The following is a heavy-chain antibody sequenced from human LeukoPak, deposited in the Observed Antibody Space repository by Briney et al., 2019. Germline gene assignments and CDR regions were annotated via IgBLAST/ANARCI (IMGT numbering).Heavy chain of an antibody. CDR2: IESDGGRT. CDR3: ARVGHCSSTACFIDY. D-gene: IGHD2-2*01. Sequence: QPGGSLRLSCAASGFTFSHYWMHWVRQAPGKGLVWVSRIESDGGRTDYADSLKGRFTSSRDNAKNTLYLEMNSLRAEDTAVYYCARVGHCSSTACFIDYWGQGTLVTVSS. V-gene: IGHV3-74*01. J-gene: IGHJ4*02. CDR1: GFTFSHYW.